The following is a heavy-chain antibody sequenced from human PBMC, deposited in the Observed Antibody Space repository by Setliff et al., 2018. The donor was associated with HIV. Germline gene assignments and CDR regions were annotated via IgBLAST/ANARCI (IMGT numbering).Heavy chain of an antibody. V-gene: IGHV3-11*04. D-gene: IGHD4-17*01. CDR2: ITNTGSST. J-gene: IGHJ4*02. CDR3: MYGGRTATTH. Sequence: GGSLRLSCAASGFTFSDYYLNWFRLAPGKGLEWISHITNTGSSTNYADSVRGRFTISRDNAKYSLYLQMNTLRVEDTAVYYCMYGGRTATTHWGQGTLVTVSS. CDR1: GFTFSDYY.